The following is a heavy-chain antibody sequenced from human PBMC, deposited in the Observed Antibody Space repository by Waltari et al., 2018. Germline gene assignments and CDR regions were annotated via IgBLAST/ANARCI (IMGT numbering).Heavy chain of an antibody. CDR2: MSGTGDYT. V-gene: IGHV3-23*01. CDR3: AKDQAEWLVLDGYFDS. Sequence: EVQLLESGGDLDKPGGSLRIYCVGSGFTFRNYSMNWGRQAPGKGLEWVSTMSGTGDYTYYADSVKGRFTISRDNSKNTVFLHMNNQRVEDTAIYFCAKDQAEWLVLDGYFDSWGQGTPVTVSS. CDR1: GFTFRNYS. D-gene: IGHD6-19*01. J-gene: IGHJ4*02.